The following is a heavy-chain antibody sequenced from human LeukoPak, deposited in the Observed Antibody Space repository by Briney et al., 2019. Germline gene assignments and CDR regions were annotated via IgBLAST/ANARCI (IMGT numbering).Heavy chain of an antibody. J-gene: IGHJ6*03. CDR1: GFTFDDYA. CDR2: LSWNSGSI. CDR3: ARDLSGNYGWYYYMDV. D-gene: IGHD4-11*01. V-gene: IGHV3-9*01. Sequence: PGGSLRLSCAASGFTFDDYAMHWVRQTPGKGLEWVSGLSWNSGSIGYADSVKGRFTISRDNAKNSLYLQMNSLRPEDTALYYCARDLSGNYGWYYYMDVWGKGTTVTVSS.